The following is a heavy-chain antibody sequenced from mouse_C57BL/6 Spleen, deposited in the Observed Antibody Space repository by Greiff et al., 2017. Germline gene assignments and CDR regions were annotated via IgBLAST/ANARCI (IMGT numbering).Heavy chain of an antibody. D-gene: IGHD3-2*02. CDR2: ISYDGSN. J-gene: IGHJ3*01. V-gene: IGHV3-6*01. Sequence: EVKLMESGPGLVKPSQSLSLTCSVTGYSITSGYYWNWIRQFPGNKLEWMGYISYDGSNNYNPSLTNRISITRYTSKNQFFLKLDSVTTEDTATYYCARGGTAQGFAYWGQGTLVTVSA. CDR3: ARGGTAQGFAY. CDR1: GYSITSGYY.